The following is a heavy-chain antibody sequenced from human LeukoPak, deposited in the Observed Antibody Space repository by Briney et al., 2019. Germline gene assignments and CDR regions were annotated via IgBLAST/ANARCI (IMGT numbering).Heavy chain of an antibody. CDR1: GFTFDDYA. CDR2: ISWNSGSI. D-gene: IGHD4-11*01. Sequence: GGSLRLSCAASGFTFDDYAMHWVRQAPGKGLEWASGISWNSGSIGYADSVKGRFTISRDNAKNSLYLQMNSLRAEDTALYYCAKAPNDYSNYDYYYYMDVWGKRTTVTVSS. J-gene: IGHJ6*03. V-gene: IGHV3-9*01. CDR3: AKAPNDYSNYDYYYYMDV.